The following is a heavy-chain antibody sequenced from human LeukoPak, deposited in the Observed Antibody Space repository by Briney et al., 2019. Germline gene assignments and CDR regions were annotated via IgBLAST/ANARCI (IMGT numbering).Heavy chain of an antibody. D-gene: IGHD3-3*01. CDR2: ISSSGSTI. Sequence: PGGSLRLSCAASGFTFSDYYMSWIRQAPGKGLEWVSYISSSGSTIYYADSVKGRFTISRDNAKNSLYLQMNSLRAEDTAVYYCATNRDSDYDFWSGYYIDYWGQGTLVTVSS. CDR1: GFTFSDYY. CDR3: ATNRDSDYDFWSGYYIDY. J-gene: IGHJ4*02. V-gene: IGHV3-11*01.